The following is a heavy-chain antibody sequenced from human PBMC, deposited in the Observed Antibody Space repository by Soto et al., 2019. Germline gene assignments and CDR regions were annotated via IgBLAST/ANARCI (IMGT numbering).Heavy chain of an antibody. J-gene: IGHJ4*02. CDR1: GYTLTELS. V-gene: IGHV1-24*01. CDR3: ATDFIAVAGRTRAY. D-gene: IGHD6-19*01. CDR2: FDPEDGET. Sequence: ASVKVSCKVSGYTLTELSMHWVRQAPGKGLEWMGGFDPEDGETIYAQKFQGRVTMTEDTSTDTAYMELSSLRSEDTAVYYCATDFIAVAGRTRAYWGQGTLVTVSS.